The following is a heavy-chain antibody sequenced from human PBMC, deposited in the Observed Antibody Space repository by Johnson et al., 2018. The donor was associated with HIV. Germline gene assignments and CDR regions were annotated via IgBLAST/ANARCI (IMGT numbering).Heavy chain of an antibody. J-gene: IGHJ3*02. CDR1: GFTFSNYG. CDR2: IRYDGSNK. D-gene: IGHD2-8*01. V-gene: IGHV3-30*02. CDR3: AKDWYDAGPLMAFDI. Sequence: QVQLVESGGGVVQPGGSLRLSCAASGFTFSNYGMHWVRQAPGKGLEWVAFIRYDGSNKYYADSVKGRFTISRDNSKNTLYLQMNSLRVEDTAVYYCAKDWYDAGPLMAFDIWGQGTMVTVSS.